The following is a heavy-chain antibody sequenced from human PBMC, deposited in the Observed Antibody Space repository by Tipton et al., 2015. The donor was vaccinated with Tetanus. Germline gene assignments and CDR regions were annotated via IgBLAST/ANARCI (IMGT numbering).Heavy chain of an antibody. CDR3: ARDQARGARGWNYFDY. Sequence: TLSLTCTVSGGSVSSGAYCWSWIRQHPGKGLESIGCISSRGSTYYNPSLTSRVSISVDTSKNQFSLKLNSATAADTAVYYCARDQARGARGWNYFDYWGQGTLVTVSS. J-gene: IGHJ4*02. V-gene: IGHV4-31*03. CDR1: GGSVSSGAYC. D-gene: IGHD1-26*01. CDR2: ISSRGST.